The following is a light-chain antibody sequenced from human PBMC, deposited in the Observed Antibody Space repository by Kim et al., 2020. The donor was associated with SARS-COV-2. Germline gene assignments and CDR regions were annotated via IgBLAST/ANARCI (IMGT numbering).Light chain of an antibody. V-gene: IGLV3-1*01. Sequence: SYELTQPPSVSVSPGQTASITCSGDKLGDKYACWYQQKPGLSPVLVIYQDSKRPSGIPERFSGSNSGNTATLTISGTQAMDEADYYCQAWDSSTVHVVFG. CDR2: QDS. J-gene: IGLJ2*01. CDR3: QAWDSSTVHVV. CDR1: KLGDKY.